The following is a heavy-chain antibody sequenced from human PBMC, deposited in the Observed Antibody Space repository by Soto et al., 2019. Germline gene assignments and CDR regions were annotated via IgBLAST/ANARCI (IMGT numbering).Heavy chain of an antibody. CDR2: ISSSSSTI. CDR3: ARDANYYYDSSGYPDYFDY. J-gene: IGHJ4*02. D-gene: IGHD3-22*01. CDR1: GFTFSSYS. Sequence: EVQLVESGGGLVQPGGSLRLSCAASGFTFSSYSMNWVRQAPGKGLEWVSYISSSSSTIYYADSVKGRFTISRDNAKNSQYLQMNSLRDEDTAVYYCARDANYYYDSSGYPDYFDYWGQGTLVTVSS. V-gene: IGHV3-48*02.